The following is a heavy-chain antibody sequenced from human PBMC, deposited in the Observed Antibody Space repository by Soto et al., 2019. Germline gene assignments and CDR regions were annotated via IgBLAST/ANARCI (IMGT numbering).Heavy chain of an antibody. V-gene: IGHV1-46*01. CDR3: ARDQEKWELELLGPLGDP. CDR1: GYTFTSYY. D-gene: IGHD1-7*01. Sequence: QVQLVQSGAEVKKPGASVKVSCKASGYTFTSYYMHWVRQAPGQGLEWMGIINPSGGSTSYAQKFHGRVTMTRDTSTSTVYMELSSLRSEDTAVYYCARDQEKWELELLGPLGDPWGQGTLVTVSS. J-gene: IGHJ5*02. CDR2: INPSGGST.